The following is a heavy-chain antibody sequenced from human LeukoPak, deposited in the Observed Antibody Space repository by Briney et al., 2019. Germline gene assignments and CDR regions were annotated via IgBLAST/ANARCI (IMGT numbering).Heavy chain of an antibody. CDR2: ISSSGSTI. Sequence: GGSLRLSCAASGFTFSSYEMNWVRQAPGKGLEWVSYISSSGSTIYYADSVKGRFTISRDNAKNSLYLQMNSLRAEDKAVYYCAKEYYDFWGCFYTAYCYGMDGWGQGTTVTVSS. V-gene: IGHV3-48*03. D-gene: IGHD3-3*01. CDR1: GFTFSSYE. J-gene: IGHJ6*02. CDR3: AKEYYDFWGCFYTAYCYGMDG.